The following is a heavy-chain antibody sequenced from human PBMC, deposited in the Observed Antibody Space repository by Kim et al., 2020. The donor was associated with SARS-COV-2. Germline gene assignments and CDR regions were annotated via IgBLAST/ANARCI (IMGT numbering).Heavy chain of an antibody. J-gene: IGHJ3*02. CDR3: ARDVGPPWIQLWPPRGNAFDI. D-gene: IGHD5-18*01. Sequence: FTISRDNAKNSLYLQMNSLRAEDTAVYYCARDVGPPWIQLWPPRGNAFDIWGQGTMVTVSS. V-gene: IGHV3-11*05.